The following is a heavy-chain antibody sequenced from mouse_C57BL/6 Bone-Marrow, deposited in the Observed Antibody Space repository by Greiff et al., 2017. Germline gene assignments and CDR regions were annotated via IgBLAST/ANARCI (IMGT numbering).Heavy chain of an antibody. J-gene: IGHJ2*01. CDR1: GYSFTDYN. D-gene: IGHD2-3*01. CDR3: ARCDGYYDYVDY. CDR2: ITPNYGTT. Sequence: EVKLQESGPELVKPGASVKISCKASGYSFTDYNMNWVKQSNGKSLEWICVITPNYGTTSYNQKFTGKATLTVDQSSSTAYMQLNSLTSEDAAVYYCARCDGYYDYVDYWGQGTTLTVSS. V-gene: IGHV1-39*01.